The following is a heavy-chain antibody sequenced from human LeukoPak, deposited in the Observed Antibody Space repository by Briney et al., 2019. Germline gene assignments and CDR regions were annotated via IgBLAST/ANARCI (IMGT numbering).Heavy chain of an antibody. V-gene: IGHV3-23*01. CDR1: GFTYSSYA. D-gene: IGHD3-10*01. Sequence: GGSLRLSCAASGFTYSSYAMSWVRQAPGKGREWVSAISGSGGSTYYADSVKGRFTISRDNSKNTLYLQMNGLRAEDTAVYYFASPYGSGSVSDYWGQGTLVTVSS. J-gene: IGHJ4*02. CDR3: ASPYGSGSVSDY. CDR2: ISGSGGST.